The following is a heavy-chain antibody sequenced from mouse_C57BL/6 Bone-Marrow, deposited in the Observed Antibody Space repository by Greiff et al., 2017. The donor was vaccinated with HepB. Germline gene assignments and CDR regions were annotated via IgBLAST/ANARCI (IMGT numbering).Heavy chain of an antibody. CDR2: IYPGNSDT. J-gene: IGHJ3*01. CDR1: GYTFTSYW. CDR3: TRDYGSSPAWFAY. D-gene: IGHD1-1*01. Sequence: VHVKQSGTVLARPGASVKMSCKTSGYTFTSYWMHWVKQRPGQGLEWIGAIYPGNSDTSYNQKFKGKAKLTAVTSASTAYMELSSLTNEDSAVYYCTRDYGSSPAWFAYWGQGTLVTVSA. V-gene: IGHV1-5*01.